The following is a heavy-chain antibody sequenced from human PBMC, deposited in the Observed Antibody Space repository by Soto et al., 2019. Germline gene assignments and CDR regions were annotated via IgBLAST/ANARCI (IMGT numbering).Heavy chain of an antibody. Sequence: PSETLSLTCTVSGGSISSGGYYWSWIRQHPGKGLEWIGYIYYSGSTYYNPSLKSRVTISVDTSKNQFSLKLSSVTAADTAVYYCARTCTNGVCFDYYYYGMDVWGQGTTVTVSS. J-gene: IGHJ6*02. CDR3: ARTCTNGVCFDYYYYGMDV. CDR1: GGSISSGGYY. D-gene: IGHD2-8*01. V-gene: IGHV4-31*03. CDR2: IYYSGST.